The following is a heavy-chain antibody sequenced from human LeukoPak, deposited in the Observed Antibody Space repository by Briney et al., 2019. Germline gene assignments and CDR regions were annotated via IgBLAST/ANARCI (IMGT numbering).Heavy chain of an antibody. D-gene: IGHD3-10*01. Sequence: SGGSLRLSCVASGFTFSNYWMTWVRQAPGKGLEWVANIKQDGSEKYFVDSVRGRFTISRDNAKDSLYLQMNSLRAEDTAVYYCGRGSSGIVVRGIAWAWFDPWGQGTLVTVSS. CDR1: GFTFSNYW. V-gene: IGHV3-7*05. J-gene: IGHJ5*02. CDR2: IKQDGSEK. CDR3: GRGSSGIVVRGIAWAWFDP.